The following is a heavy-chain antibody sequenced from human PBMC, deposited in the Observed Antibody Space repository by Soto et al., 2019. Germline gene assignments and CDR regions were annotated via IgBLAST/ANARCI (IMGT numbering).Heavy chain of an antibody. CDR2: IIPIFGTA. CDR1: LGTFSSYA. J-gene: IGHJ4*02. D-gene: IGHD2-15*01. CDR3: ARLLTPRGYVDY. Sequence: SFKFSCNASLGTFSSYAISWVRQAPGQGLEWMGGIIPIFGTANYAQKFQGRVTITADESTSTAYMELSSLRSEDTAVYYCARLLTPRGYVDYWGQGTLVTVSS. V-gene: IGHV1-69*13.